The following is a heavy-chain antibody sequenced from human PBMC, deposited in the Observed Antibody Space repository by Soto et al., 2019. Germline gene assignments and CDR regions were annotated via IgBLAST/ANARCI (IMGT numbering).Heavy chain of an antibody. CDR2: IYYSGST. D-gene: IGHD3-10*01. V-gene: IGHV4-59*08. CDR3: ARRGPTELWFGELFFDP. Sequence: SETLSLTCTVSGGSISSYYWSWIRQPPGKGLEWIGYIYYSGSTNYNPSLKSRVTISVDTSKNQFSLKLSSVTAADTAVYYCARRGPTELWFGELFFDPWGQGTLVTVSS. J-gene: IGHJ5*02. CDR1: GGSISSYY.